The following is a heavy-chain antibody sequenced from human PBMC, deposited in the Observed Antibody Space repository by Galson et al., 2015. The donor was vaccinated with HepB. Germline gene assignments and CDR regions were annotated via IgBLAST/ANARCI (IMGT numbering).Heavy chain of an antibody. CDR2: IYWNDKK. CDR3: AHTTSSEIYGVVTSLLEFDP. V-gene: IGHV2-5*01. Sequence: PALVKPTQTLTLTCTFSGFSLRSSGVGVGWIRQPPGRALEWLALIYWNDKKHYSPSLKTRLTITKDTSKTQVVLTMTNMDPVDTATYYCAHTTSSEIYGVVTSLLEFDPWGQGTLVTVSS. J-gene: IGHJ5*02. CDR1: GFSLRSSGVG. D-gene: IGHD3-3*01.